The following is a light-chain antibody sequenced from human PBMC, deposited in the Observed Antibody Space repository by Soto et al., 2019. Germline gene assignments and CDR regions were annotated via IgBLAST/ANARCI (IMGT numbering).Light chain of an antibody. V-gene: IGLV2-14*01. CDR3: SSYTSSSTLV. CDR2: DVS. Sequence: LTQPASVSGSPGQSITISCTGSSSDIGGYNYVSWYQQHPVKAPKLMIYDVSNRPSGVSYRFSGSKSGNTASLTISGLQAEDEADYYCSSYTSSSTLVFGTGTKVTVL. J-gene: IGLJ1*01. CDR1: SSDIGGYNY.